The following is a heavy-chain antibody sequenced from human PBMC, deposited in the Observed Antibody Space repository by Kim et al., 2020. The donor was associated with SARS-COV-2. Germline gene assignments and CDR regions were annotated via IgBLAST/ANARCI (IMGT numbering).Heavy chain of an antibody. CDR3: AREGYSSGWLRGPYLHFD. J-gene: IGHJ4*01. Sequence: GSLRLSCAASGFTFSSYAMHWVRQAPGKGLEWVAVISYDGSNKYYADSVKGRFTISRDNSKNTLYLQMNSLRAEDTAVYYCAREGYSSGWLRGPYLHFD. V-gene: IGHV3-30*04. CDR2: ISYDGSNK. CDR1: GFTFSSYA. D-gene: IGHD6-19*01.